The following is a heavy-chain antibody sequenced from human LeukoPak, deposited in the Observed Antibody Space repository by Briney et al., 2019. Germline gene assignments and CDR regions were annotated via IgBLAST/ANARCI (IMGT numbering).Heavy chain of an antibody. CDR3: ARDNIGSYDY. V-gene: IGHV3-30*03. Sequence: GGSLRLSCAASGFTFSSYGMHWVRQAPGKGLEWVAVISYDGSNKYYADSVKGRFTISRDNSKNTLYLQMNSLKTEDTAVYYCARDNIGSYDYWGQGTRVTVSS. CDR2: ISYDGSNK. J-gene: IGHJ4*02. CDR1: GFTFSSYG. D-gene: IGHD3-10*01.